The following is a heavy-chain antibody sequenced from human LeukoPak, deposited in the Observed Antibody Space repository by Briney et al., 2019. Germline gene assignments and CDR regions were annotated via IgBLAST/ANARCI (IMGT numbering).Heavy chain of an antibody. J-gene: IGHJ4*02. CDR3: ARDEGITKPFVD. V-gene: IGHV3-30*03. CDR1: GFTFSSYG. Sequence: GGSLRLSCAASGFTFSSYGMHWVRQAPGKGLEWVAVISYDGSNKYYADSVKGRFTISRDNSKNTLYLQMNSLRAEDTAVYYCARDEGITKPFVDWGQGTLVTVSS. CDR2: ISYDGSNK. D-gene: IGHD1-14*01.